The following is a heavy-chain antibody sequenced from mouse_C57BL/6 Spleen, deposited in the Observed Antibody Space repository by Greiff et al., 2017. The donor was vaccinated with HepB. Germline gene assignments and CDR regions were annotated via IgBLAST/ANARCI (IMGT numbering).Heavy chain of an antibody. J-gene: IGHJ3*01. CDR3: ARDDYDLIAY. CDR2: INPNNGGT. V-gene: IGHV1-26*01. CDR1: GYTFTDYY. D-gene: IGHD2-4*01. Sequence: EVQLQQSGPELVKPGASVKISCKASGYTFTDYYMNWVKQSHGKSLEWIGDINPNNGGTSYNQKFKGKATLTVDKSSSTAYMELRSLTSEDSAVYYCARDDYDLIAYWGQGTLVTVSA.